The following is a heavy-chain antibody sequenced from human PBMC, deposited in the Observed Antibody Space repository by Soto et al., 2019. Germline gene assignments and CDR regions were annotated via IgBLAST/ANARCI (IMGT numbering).Heavy chain of an antibody. D-gene: IGHD1-1*01. J-gene: IGHJ6*02. CDR1: GGSISSPNYY. CDR3: AKQGLEYNYYGIDI. V-gene: IGHV4-39*01. Sequence: PPETLSLTCIVSGGSISSPNYYWAWIRQSPGKGLEWIGSLFYSGNTYYNPSLKSRVTISVDTSKNQFSLRLSSVTAADTAVYYCAKQGLEYNYYGIDIWGHGTSVTV. CDR2: LFYSGNT.